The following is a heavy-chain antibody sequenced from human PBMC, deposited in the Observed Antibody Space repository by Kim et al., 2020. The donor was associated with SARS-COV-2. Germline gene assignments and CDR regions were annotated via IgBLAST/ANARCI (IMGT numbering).Heavy chain of an antibody. V-gene: IGHV1-46*03. D-gene: IGHD6-19*01. Sequence: APGQGLEWMGIFNPTTGNTWHAQKFQSRITLTEATSANTIYMELKNLKSDDAAVYYCTRMASSGSFEYWGQGTLVTVSS. J-gene: IGHJ4*02. CDR3: TRMASSGSFEY. CDR2: FNPTTGNT.